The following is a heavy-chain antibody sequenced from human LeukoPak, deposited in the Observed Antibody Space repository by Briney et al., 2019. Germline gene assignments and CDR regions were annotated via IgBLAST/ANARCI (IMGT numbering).Heavy chain of an antibody. D-gene: IGHD3-22*01. CDR2: IKQDGSEK. J-gene: IGHJ4*02. CDR1: GFTFSSYW. CDR3: ASGSSSGYFAEDYFDY. V-gene: IGHV3-7*01. Sequence: GSLRLSCAASGFTFSSYWMSWVRQAPGKGVEWVANIKQDGSEKYYVDSVKGRFTISRDNAKNSLYLQMNSLRAEDTAVYYCASGSSSGYFAEDYFDYWGQGTLVTVSS.